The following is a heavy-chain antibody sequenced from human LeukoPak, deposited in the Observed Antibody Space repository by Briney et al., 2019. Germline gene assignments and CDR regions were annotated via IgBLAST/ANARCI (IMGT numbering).Heavy chain of an antibody. Sequence: GGSLRLSCAASGFTFSSYAMSWVRQAPGKGLEWVSSIGNSGDNTNYADSVKGRFTISRDNSKNTMYLQMNSLRAEDTAVYYCAKRTSSGWYYFDYWGQGTLVTVSS. CDR2: IGNSGDNT. CDR1: GFTFSSYA. V-gene: IGHV3-23*01. CDR3: AKRTSSGWYYFDY. J-gene: IGHJ4*02. D-gene: IGHD6-19*01.